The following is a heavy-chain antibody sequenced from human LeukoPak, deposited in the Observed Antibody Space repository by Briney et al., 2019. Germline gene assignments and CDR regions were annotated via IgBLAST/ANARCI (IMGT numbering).Heavy chain of an antibody. J-gene: IGHJ4*02. V-gene: IGHV3-21*01. CDR1: GFTFSSYT. D-gene: IGHD4-17*01. CDR3: ARGYGDQTCDY. Sequence: GGSLRPSCAASGFTFSSYTMNWVRQAPGKGLEWVSSISSSSGYIYYADSVKGRFTISRDNAKNSLYLQMNSLRAEDTAVYYCARGYGDQTCDYWGQGTLVTVSS. CDR2: ISSSSGYI.